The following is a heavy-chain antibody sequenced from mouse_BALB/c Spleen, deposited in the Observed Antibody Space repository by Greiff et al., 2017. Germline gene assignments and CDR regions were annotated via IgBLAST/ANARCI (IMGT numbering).Heavy chain of an antibody. Sequence: EVQLQQSGPGLVKPSQSLSLTCTVTGYSITSDYAWNWIRQFPGNKLEWMGYISYSGSTSYNPSLKSRISITRDTSKNQFFLQLNSVTTEDTATYYCARRGYGNYPFDYWGQGTTLTVSS. CDR1: GYSITSDYA. CDR2: ISYSGST. J-gene: IGHJ2*01. D-gene: IGHD2-10*02. V-gene: IGHV3-2*02. CDR3: ARRGYGNYPFDY.